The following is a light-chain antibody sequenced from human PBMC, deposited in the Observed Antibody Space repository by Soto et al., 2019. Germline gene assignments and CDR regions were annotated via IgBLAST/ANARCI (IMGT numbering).Light chain of an antibody. CDR3: AAWDGSLSGVV. Sequence: QSVLTQPPSASGTPGQRVTISCSGSSSNIGSNYVYWYQQLPGTAPKLLIYRNNQRPSGVPDRFSGSKSGTSASLAISGRRSDDEADYYCAAWDGSLSGVVFGGGTQLTVL. CDR1: SSNIGSNY. CDR2: RNN. V-gene: IGLV1-47*01. J-gene: IGLJ2*01.